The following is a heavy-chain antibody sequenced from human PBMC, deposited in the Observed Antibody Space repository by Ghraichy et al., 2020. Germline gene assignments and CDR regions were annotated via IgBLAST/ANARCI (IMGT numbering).Heavy chain of an antibody. CDR3: ARVFDTYYFDS. J-gene: IGHJ4*02. CDR1: GFNFSTYG. Sequence: GGSLSLSCVASGFNFSTYGIHWVRQAPGKGLEWVALIWSDGSYKYYADSVKGRFTISRDNSRNTLFLQMSGLRADDTAVYYCARVFDTYYFDSWGQGALVTVFS. D-gene: IGHD3-16*01. CDR2: IWSDGSYK. V-gene: IGHV3-33*03.